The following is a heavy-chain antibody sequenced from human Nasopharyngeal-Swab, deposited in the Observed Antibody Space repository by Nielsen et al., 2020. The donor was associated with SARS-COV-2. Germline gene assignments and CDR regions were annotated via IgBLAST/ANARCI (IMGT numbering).Heavy chain of an antibody. V-gene: IGHV3-23*01. CDR2: ISADGTSSGIST. J-gene: IGHJ6*02. Sequence: RGSLRLSCAASGFNFGNFAMSWVRQAPGKGLEWVATISADGTSSGISTYYAESVKGRFTISRDSANDILHLQMNSLRAEDSALYYCAKDKATFCTSSVCYFGMDVWGQGTTVTVSS. CDR1: GFNFGNFA. D-gene: IGHD2-8*01. CDR3: AKDKATFCTSSVCYFGMDV.